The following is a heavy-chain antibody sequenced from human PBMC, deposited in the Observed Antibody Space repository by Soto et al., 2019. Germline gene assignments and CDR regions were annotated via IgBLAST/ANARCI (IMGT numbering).Heavy chain of an antibody. Sequence: SETRSLGRAVYGGSFSGYYWSWIRQHAGKGREWIGEINHSGSTNYNPSLKSRVTISVDTSKNQFSLKLSSVTAADTAVYYCARGPYSSGWYVAWWFDPWGQGTLV. CDR2: INHSGST. J-gene: IGHJ5*02. V-gene: IGHV4-34*01. CDR3: ARGPYSSGWYVAWWFDP. D-gene: IGHD6-19*01. CDR1: GGSFSGYY.